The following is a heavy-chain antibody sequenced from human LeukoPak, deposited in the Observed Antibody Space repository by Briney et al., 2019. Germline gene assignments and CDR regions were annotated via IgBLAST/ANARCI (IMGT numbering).Heavy chain of an antibody. CDR3: ARPLTRWLRGGFLHY. V-gene: IGHV1-2*02. CDR2: INPNSGGT. CDR1: GYTFTGYH. Sequence: ASVKVSCKSSGYTFTGYHMHWVRQAPGQGLEWMGWINPNSGGTNYAQKFQGRVTMTRDTSISTAYMELSRLRSDDTAVYYCARPLTRWLRGGFLHYWGQGTLVTVSS. J-gene: IGHJ4*02. D-gene: IGHD5-12*01.